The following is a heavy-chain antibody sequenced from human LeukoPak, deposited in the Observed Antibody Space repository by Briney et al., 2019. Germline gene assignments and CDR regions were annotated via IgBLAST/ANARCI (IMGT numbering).Heavy chain of an antibody. Sequence: SVKVSCKASGGTFSSYAISRVRQAPGQGLEWMGGIIPIFGTANYAQKFQGRVTITADESTSTAYMELSSLRSEDTAVYYCARDRYSTTMVRGVAHTTYNWFDPWGQGTLVTVSS. CDR1: GGTFSSYA. J-gene: IGHJ5*02. V-gene: IGHV1-69*13. D-gene: IGHD3-10*01. CDR3: ARDRYSTTMVRGVAHTTYNWFDP. CDR2: IIPIFGTA.